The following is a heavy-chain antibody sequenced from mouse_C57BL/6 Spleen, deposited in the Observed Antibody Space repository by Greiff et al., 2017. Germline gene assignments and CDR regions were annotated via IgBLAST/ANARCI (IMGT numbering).Heavy chain of an antibody. CDR2: IYPGSGST. CDR1: GYTFTSYW. J-gene: IGHJ2*01. Sequence: VKLQQPGAELVKPGASVKMSCKASGYTFTSYWITWVKQRPGQGLEWIGDIYPGSGSTNDNEKFKSKATLTVDTSSSTAYMQLSSLTSEDSAVYYCARRGGSFDYWGQGTTLTVSS. V-gene: IGHV1-55*01. CDR3: ARRGGSFDY.